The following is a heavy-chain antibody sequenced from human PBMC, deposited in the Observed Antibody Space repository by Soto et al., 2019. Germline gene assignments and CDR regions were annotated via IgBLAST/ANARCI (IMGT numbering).Heavy chain of an antibody. Sequence: ASVKVSCKASGGTFSSYAISWVRQAPGQGLEWMGGIIPIFGTANYAQKFQGRVTITADESTSTAYMELSSLGSEDTAVYYCARMAAAGTSDYYYGMDVWGQGTTVTVS. J-gene: IGHJ6*02. D-gene: IGHD6-13*01. CDR2: IIPIFGTA. CDR3: ARMAAAGTSDYYYGMDV. CDR1: GGTFSSYA. V-gene: IGHV1-69*13.